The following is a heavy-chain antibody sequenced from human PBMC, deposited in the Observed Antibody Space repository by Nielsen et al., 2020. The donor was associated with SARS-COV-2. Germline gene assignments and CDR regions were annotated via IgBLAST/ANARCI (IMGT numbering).Heavy chain of an antibody. Sequence: SETLSLTCTVPSGSINIDGYYWSWIRQLPGKGLEWIGYVYYSGTTYYNPSLKSRVTISLDTSKNHFSLNLSSVTAADTAVYYCARVGGATRNFDYWGPGTLVTVSS. CDR1: SGSINIDGYY. CDR2: VYYSGTT. CDR3: ARVGGATRNFDY. J-gene: IGHJ4*02. D-gene: IGHD1-26*01. V-gene: IGHV4-31*03.